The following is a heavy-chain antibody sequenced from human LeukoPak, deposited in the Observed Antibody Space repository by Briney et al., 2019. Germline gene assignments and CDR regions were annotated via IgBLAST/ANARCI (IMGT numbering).Heavy chain of an antibody. D-gene: IGHD4-23*01. CDR2: INHSGST. CDR3: ASHTQRLRWLNY. Sequence: PSETLSLTCAVYGGSFSGYYWSWIRQPPGKGLEWIGEINHSGSTNYNPSLKSRVTISVDTSKNQFSLKLSSVTAADTAVYYCASHTQRLRWLNYWGQGTLVTVSS. J-gene: IGHJ4*02. CDR1: GGSFSGYY. V-gene: IGHV4-34*01.